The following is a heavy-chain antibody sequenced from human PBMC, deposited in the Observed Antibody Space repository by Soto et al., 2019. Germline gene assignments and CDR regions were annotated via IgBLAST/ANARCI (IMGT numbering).Heavy chain of an antibody. V-gene: IGHV1-69*04. CDR2: DNPILSMS. CDR3: ATSYGSGYRAFDY. CDR1: GDTFSFYS. D-gene: IGHD3-10*01. Sequence: QVQLVQSGAEVKRPGSSVKVSCKASGDTFSFYSINWVRQAPGLGPEWMGRDNPILSMSNYAQRFQGRVTMTADKSTSTAYMELSGLRSEDTAMYYCATSYGSGYRAFDYWGQGALVTVSS. J-gene: IGHJ4*02.